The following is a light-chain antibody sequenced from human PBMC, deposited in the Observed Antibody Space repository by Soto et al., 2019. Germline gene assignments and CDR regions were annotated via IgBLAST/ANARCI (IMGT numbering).Light chain of an antibody. CDR3: QQRSNWPPT. J-gene: IGKJ5*01. CDR2: DAS. V-gene: IGKV3-11*01. CDR1: QSVSSY. Sequence: EIVLTQSPGTLSLSPGERATLSCRASQSVSSYLAWYQQKPGQAPRLLIYDASNRATGIPARFSASGSGTDFTLTIISLEPEDFAIYYCQQRSNWPPTFGQVTRLEIK.